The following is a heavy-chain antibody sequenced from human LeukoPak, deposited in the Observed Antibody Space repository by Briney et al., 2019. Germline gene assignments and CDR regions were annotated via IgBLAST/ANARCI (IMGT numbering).Heavy chain of an antibody. V-gene: IGHV4-34*01. Sequence: SETLSLTCAVYGGSFSGYYWSWIRQPPGKGLEWIGEINHSGSTNYNPSLKSRVTISVDTSKNQFSLKLSSVTAADTAVYYCARHYDGSGYYFDYWGQGTLVTVSS. CDR1: GGSFSGYY. J-gene: IGHJ4*02. D-gene: IGHD3-22*01. CDR3: ARHYDGSGYYFDY. CDR2: INHSGST.